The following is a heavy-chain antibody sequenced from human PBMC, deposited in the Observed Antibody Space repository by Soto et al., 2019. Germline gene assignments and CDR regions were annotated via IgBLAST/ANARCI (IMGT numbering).Heavy chain of an antibody. J-gene: IGHJ6*02. Sequence: ASVKVSCKASGYTFTGYYMHWVRQAPGQGLEWMGWINPNSGGTNYAQKFQGWVTMTRDTSISTAYMELSRLRSDDTAVYYCARGVVVVVAATPHYYYGMDVWGQGTTVTVSS. V-gene: IGHV1-2*04. CDR3: ARGVVVVVAATPHYYYGMDV. D-gene: IGHD2-15*01. CDR2: INPNSGGT. CDR1: GYTFTGYY.